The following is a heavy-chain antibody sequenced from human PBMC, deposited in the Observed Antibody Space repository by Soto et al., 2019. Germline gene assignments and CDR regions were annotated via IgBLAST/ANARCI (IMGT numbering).Heavy chain of an antibody. CDR1: GFTFNSYW. CDR2: IKQDGSEK. V-gene: IGHV3-7*01. Sequence: GGSLRLSCAASGFTFNSYWMSWVRQAPGKGLEWVANIKQDGSEKYYVDSVKGRFTISRDNAKNSLYLQMNSLRAEDTAVYYCGRGRVEDLFDPWGQGTLVTVSS. J-gene: IGHJ5*02. D-gene: IGHD2-2*01. CDR3: GRGRVEDLFDP.